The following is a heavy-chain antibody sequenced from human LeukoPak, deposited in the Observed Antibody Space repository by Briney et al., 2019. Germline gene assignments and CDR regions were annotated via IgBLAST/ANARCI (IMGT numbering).Heavy chain of an antibody. CDR1: GDSVSSNSAA. CDR3: VKGGGSGSYYNYWFDP. D-gene: IGHD3-10*01. J-gene: IGHJ5*02. CDR2: TYYRSKWYN. V-gene: IGHV6-1*01. Sequence: SQTLSLTCAISGDSVSSNSAAWNWIRQSPSRGLEWLGRTYYRSKWYNDYAVSVKSRITINPDTSKNQFSLQLNSVTPEDTAVYYCVKGGGSGSYYNYWFDPWGQGTLVTVSS.